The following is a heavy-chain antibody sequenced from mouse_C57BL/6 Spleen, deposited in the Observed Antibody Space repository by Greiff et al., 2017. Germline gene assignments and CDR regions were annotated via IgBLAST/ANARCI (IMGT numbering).Heavy chain of an antibody. CDR3: ASLVFANWDVAWFAY. D-gene: IGHD4-1*01. V-gene: IGHV7-3*01. CDR2: IRNKANGYTT. CDR1: GFTFTDYY. Sequence: EVKLMESGGGLVQPGGSLSLSCAASGFTFTDYYMSWVRQPPGKALEWLGFIRNKANGYTTEYSASVKGRFTISRDNSQSILYLQMNALRAEDSATYYCASLVFANWDVAWFAYWGQGTLVTVSA. J-gene: IGHJ3*01.